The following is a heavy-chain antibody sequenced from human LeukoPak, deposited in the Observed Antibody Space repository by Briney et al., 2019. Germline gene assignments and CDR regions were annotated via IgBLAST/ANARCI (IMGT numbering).Heavy chain of an antibody. CDR3: AKVQRLVSTWDAFDV. CDR2: IRYDGSNK. CDR1: GFTFSSYG. Sequence: GGSLRLSCAASGFTFSSYGMHWVRQAPGKGLEWVAFIRYDGSNKYYADSVKGRFTISRDNSKNTLYLQMNSLRAEDTAVYYCAKVQRLVSTWDAFDVWGQGTMVTVSS. V-gene: IGHV3-30*02. D-gene: IGHD6-25*01. J-gene: IGHJ3*01.